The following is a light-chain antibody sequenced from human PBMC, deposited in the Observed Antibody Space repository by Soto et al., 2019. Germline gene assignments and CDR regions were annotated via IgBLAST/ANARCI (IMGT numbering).Light chain of an antibody. V-gene: IGKV3-11*01. CDR2: DAS. Sequence: EIVLTQSPATLSLSPGERATLSCRASQSVSSYLAWYQQKPGQAPRLLIYDASNRATGIPARFSGDGSGTDFTLTISSLYPEDFAVYSCQQRSNWPLYTFGQGTKLEIK. J-gene: IGKJ2*01. CDR1: QSVSSY. CDR3: QQRSNWPLYT.